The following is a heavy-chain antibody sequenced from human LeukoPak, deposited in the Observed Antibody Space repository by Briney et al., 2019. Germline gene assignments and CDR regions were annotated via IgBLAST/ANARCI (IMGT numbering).Heavy chain of an antibody. CDR2: IIPILGIA. J-gene: IGHJ4*02. Sequence: ASVKVSCKASGGTFSSYAISWVRQAPGQGLEWVGRIIPILGIANYAQKFQGRVTITADKSTSTAYMELSSLRSEDTAVYYCARVDSGSKEIDYWGQGTLVTVSS. CDR1: GGTFSSYA. V-gene: IGHV1-69*04. CDR3: ARVDSGSKEIDY. D-gene: IGHD1-26*01.